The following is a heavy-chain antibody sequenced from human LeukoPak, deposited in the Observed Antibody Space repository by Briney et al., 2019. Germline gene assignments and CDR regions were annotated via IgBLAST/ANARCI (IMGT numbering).Heavy chain of an antibody. V-gene: IGHV4-34*01. D-gene: IGHD3-9*01. J-gene: IGHJ5*02. Sequence: SETLSLTCAVYGGSFSGYYWSWIRQPPGKGLEWIGEINHSGSTNYNPSLKSRVSTSVDTSKNQFSLKLTSVTAADTAVYYCARQSYFGLFTGWSYFDPWGQGTLVTVSS. CDR1: GGSFSGYY. CDR3: ARQSYFGLFTGWSYFDP. CDR2: INHSGST.